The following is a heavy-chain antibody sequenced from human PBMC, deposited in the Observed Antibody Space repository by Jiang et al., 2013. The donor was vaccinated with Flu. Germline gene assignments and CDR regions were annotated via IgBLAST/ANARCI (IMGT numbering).Heavy chain of an antibody. V-gene: IGHV1-2*02. CDR3: ARSMVRGVIRNVGGLGVCHP. D-gene: IGHD3-10*01. J-gene: IGHJ5*02. CDR2: INPNSGGT. Sequence: QGLEWMGWINPNSGGTNYAQKFQGRVTMTRDTSISTAYMELSRLRSDDTAVYYCARSMVRGVIRNVGGLGVCHPWGQGTLVTVSS.